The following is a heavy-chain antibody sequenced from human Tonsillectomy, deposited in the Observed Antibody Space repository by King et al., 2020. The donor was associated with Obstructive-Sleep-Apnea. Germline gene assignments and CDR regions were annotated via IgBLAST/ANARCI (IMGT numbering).Heavy chain of an antibody. CDR1: GYTFTGYY. V-gene: IGHV1-2*02. D-gene: IGHD4-17*01. Sequence: VQLVESGAEVKKPGASVKVSCKASGYTFTGYYIHWVRQAPGHGLEWMGWINPNSGGTNYAQKFQGRVTMTRDTSISTAYMELSSLRSDDTAVYYCATVAVATATYCFDYWGQGTLVTVSS. J-gene: IGHJ4*02. CDR3: ATVAVATATYCFDY. CDR2: INPNSGGT.